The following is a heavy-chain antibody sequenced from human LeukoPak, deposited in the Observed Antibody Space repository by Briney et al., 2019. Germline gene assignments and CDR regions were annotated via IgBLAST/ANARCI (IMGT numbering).Heavy chain of an antibody. J-gene: IGHJ4*02. CDR1: GYTFTSYA. V-gene: IGHV7-4-1*01. CDR3: GVAY. CDR2: INTNTGSP. D-gene: IGHD2-2*01. Sequence: GASVKVSCKASGYTFTSYAMNWVRQAPGQGLEWMGWINTNTGSPTYAQGFTGRFVFSLDTSVSTAYYCARQGPGYCGGTSCYGVAYWGQGTLVTVSS.